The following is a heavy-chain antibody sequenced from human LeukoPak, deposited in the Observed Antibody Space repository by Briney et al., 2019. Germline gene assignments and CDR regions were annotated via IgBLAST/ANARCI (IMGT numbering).Heavy chain of an antibody. Sequence: QAGGSLRFSCAASGFTFNTFAMHWVRQAPGKGLEWVALTSYDETNKRYADSVKGRYTISRDNSKNTLYLQMNSLRVGDTAVYYCARDLPPLDYWGQGTLVTVSS. J-gene: IGHJ4*02. CDR3: ARDLPPLDY. CDR1: GFTFNTFA. V-gene: IGHV3-30-3*01. CDR2: TSYDETNK.